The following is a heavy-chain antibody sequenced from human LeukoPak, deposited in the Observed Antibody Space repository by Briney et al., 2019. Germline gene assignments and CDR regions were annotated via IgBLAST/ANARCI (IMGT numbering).Heavy chain of an antibody. J-gene: IGHJ1*01. CDR1: GFTFSSYA. Sequence: PGGSLRLSCAASGFTFSSYAMTWVRQAPGKGLEWVANIRQDGGETYCGDSVKGRFIISRDNAKNSLFLQMNRLRAEDTAVYYCATYSSLNTREFQYWGQGTLVTVS. V-gene: IGHV3-7*01. CDR2: IRQDGGET. D-gene: IGHD3-22*01. CDR3: ATYSSLNTREFQY.